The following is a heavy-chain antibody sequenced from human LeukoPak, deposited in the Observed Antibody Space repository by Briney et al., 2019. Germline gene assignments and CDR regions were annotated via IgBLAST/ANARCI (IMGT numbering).Heavy chain of an antibody. V-gene: IGHV1-46*01. D-gene: IGHD4-17*01. CDR3: ARVVVGDIAAFDI. CDR2: INPSGGST. J-gene: IGHJ3*02. Sequence: ASVKVSCKASGYTFTSYYMHWVRQAPGQGLEWMGIINPSGGSTSYAQKFQGRVTMTRDTSTSTVYMELSCLRSEDTAVYYCARVVVGDIAAFDIWGQGTMVTVSS. CDR1: GYTFTSYY.